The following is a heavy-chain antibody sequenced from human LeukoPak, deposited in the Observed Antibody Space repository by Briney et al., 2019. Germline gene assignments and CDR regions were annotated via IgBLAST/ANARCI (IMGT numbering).Heavy chain of an antibody. CDR3: ARARDSSGWYSLAFDY. D-gene: IGHD6-19*01. CDR1: GGSFSGYY. CDR2: INHSGST. J-gene: IGHJ4*02. Sequence: SETLSLTCAVYGGSFSGYYWSWIRQPPGKGLEWIGEINHSGSTNYNPSLKSRVTISVDTSKSQFSLKLSSVTAADTAVYYCARARDSSGWYSLAFDYWGQGTLVTVSS. V-gene: IGHV4-34*01.